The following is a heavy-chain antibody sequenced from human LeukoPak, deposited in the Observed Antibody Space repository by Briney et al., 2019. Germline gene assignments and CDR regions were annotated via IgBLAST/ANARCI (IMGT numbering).Heavy chain of an antibody. D-gene: IGHD2-2*03. CDR2: IYYSGST. CDR3: ARAPSNSGYNWFDP. CDR1: GGSISRYY. Sequence: SETLSLTCTVSGGSISRYYWSWIRPPPGKGLEWIGYIYYSGSTNYNPSFKSRVTISVDTSKSQFSLKLSSVTAADTAVYYCARAPSNSGYNWFDPWGQGTLVTVSS. V-gene: IGHV4-59*01. J-gene: IGHJ5*02.